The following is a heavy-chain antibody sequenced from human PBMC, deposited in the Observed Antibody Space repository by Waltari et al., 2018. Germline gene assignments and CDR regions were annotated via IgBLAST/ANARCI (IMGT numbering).Heavy chain of an antibody. J-gene: IGHJ4*02. CDR3: AKDARGSIDS. D-gene: IGHD3-16*01. CDR2: INVNGDAT. CDR1: GFTFDKYF. V-gene: IGHV3-43*01. Sequence: VQLMQSGGAVIQPGGSLTLSCAASGFTFDKYFMLWVRQRPGQGLELVSLINVNGDATHYLDSVKGRFTISRDNSKDSVSLQMNSLKVEDTAIYFCAKDARGSIDSWGQGTLVIVSS.